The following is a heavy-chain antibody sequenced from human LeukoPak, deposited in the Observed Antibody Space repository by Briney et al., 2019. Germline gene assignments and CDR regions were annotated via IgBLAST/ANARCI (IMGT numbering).Heavy chain of an antibody. CDR3: AILKMATMGDLDY. CDR2: IGAYNGNT. D-gene: IGHD5-24*01. Sequence: ASVKVSCKASGYTFTSYGISWVRQAPGQGLEWMGWIGAYNGNTNYAQKLQGRVTMTRDMSTSTVYMELSSLRSEDTAVYYCAILKMATMGDLDYWGQGTLVTVSS. V-gene: IGHV1-18*01. J-gene: IGHJ4*02. CDR1: GYTFTSYG.